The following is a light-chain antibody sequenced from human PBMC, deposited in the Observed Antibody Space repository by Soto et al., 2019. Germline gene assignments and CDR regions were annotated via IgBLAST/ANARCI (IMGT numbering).Light chain of an antibody. J-gene: IGLJ3*02. V-gene: IGLV2-14*01. Sequence: QSALTQPASVSGSAGQSITISCSGTMRDVGAYNLVSWYQQHPGTAPKLIIYEVRNRPSGISSRFSGSRSGNTASLTISGLQPEDEGDYYCSAYTARSPLVFGGGTKVTV. CDR1: MRDVGAYNL. CDR2: EVR. CDR3: SAYTARSPLV.